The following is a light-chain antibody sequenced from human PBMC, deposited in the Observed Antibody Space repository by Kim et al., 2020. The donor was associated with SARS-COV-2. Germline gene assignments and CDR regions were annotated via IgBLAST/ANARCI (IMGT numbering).Light chain of an antibody. Sequence: SYELTQPPSVSVSPGQTASITCSGDKLGDKYACWYQQNPGQSPVLVIYQDSKWPSGIPERFSGSNSGNTATLTISGTQAMDEADYYCQAWDSSTGVFGTGTKVTVL. CDR2: QDS. CDR3: QAWDSSTGV. J-gene: IGLJ1*01. V-gene: IGLV3-1*01. CDR1: KLGDKY.